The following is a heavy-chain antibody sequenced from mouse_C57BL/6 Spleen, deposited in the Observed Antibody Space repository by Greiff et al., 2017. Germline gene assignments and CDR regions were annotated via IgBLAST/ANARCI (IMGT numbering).Heavy chain of an antibody. CDR1: GFTFSSYA. Sequence: EVQLQESGGGLVKPGGSLKLSCAASGFTFSSYAMSWVRQTPEKRLEWVATISDGGSYTYYPDNVKGRFTISRDNAKNNLYLQMSHLKSEDTAMYYCAREGGYSYFDYWGQGTTLTVSS. CDR2: ISDGGSYT. D-gene: IGHD2-2*01. CDR3: AREGGYSYFDY. J-gene: IGHJ2*01. V-gene: IGHV5-4*01.